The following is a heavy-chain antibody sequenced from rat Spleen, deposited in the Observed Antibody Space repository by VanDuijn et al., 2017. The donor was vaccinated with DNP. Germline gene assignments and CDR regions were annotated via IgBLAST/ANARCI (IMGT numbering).Heavy chain of an antibody. CDR2: ISFDGTGT. D-gene: IGHD1-9*01. Sequence: EVQLVESGGGLVQPGRSLRLSCAASGFTFRNYGMAWVRQAPTKGLEWVATISFDGTGTYYRDSVKGRFTISRDNAKSTLYLQMDSLRSEDTATYYCTTRTTGIFDYWGQGVMVTVSS. J-gene: IGHJ2*01. V-gene: IGHV5-29*01. CDR3: TTRTTGIFDY. CDR1: GFTFRNYG.